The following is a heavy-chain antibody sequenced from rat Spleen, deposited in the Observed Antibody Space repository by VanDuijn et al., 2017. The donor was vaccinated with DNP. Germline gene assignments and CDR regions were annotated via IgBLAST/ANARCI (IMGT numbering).Heavy chain of an antibody. CDR2: INIAGST. J-gene: IGHJ2*01. V-gene: IGHV3-3*01. CDR3: TSNPHIRTAAPFDY. D-gene: IGHD3-8*01. Sequence: EVQLQESGPGLVKPSQSLSLTCSVTGFSITSNYRWNWIRKFPGNKLEWMGYINIAGSTNYNPSLKSRVSITRDTSKNQFFLQLNSVTTEDTATYYCTSNPHIRTAAPFDYWGQGVMVTVSS. CDR1: GFSITSNYR.